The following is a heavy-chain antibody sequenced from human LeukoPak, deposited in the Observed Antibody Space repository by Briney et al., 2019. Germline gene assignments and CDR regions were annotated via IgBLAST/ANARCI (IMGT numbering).Heavy chain of an antibody. Sequence: ASVKVSCKASGYTFTSYAMHWVRQAPGQRLEWMGWINAGNGNTKYSQKFQGRVTITRDTSASTAYMELSSLRSEDTAVYYCATSGSRTPSYYYGMDVWGQGTTVTVSS. CDR3: ATSGSRTPSYYYGMDV. CDR1: GYTFTSYA. V-gene: IGHV1-3*01. D-gene: IGHD1-26*01. J-gene: IGHJ6*02. CDR2: INAGNGNT.